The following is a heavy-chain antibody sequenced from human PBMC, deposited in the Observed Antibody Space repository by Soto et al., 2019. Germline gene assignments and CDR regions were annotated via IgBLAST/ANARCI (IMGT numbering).Heavy chain of an antibody. CDR2: INPSGGST. CDR3: ARDACPSPGCSTFDY. Sequence: QVQLVQSGAEVRKPGASVKVSCKASGYTFTNYYMHWVRQAPGQGLEWMARINPSGGSTSYAQRFQGRVTMTRDTSTNTVYMELSSLISEDPAVYYCARDACPSPGCSTFDYWGLGTLVTVSS. J-gene: IGHJ4*02. V-gene: IGHV1-46*03. CDR1: GYTFTNYY. D-gene: IGHD2-15*01.